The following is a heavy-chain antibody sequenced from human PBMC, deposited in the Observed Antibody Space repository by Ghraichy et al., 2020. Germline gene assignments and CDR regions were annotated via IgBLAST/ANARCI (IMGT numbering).Heavy chain of an antibody. Sequence: GGSLRLSCVGSGFTFSGYSMNWVRQSPGKGLEWVSYITSSSRTISYADSVKGRFTISRDNAQDSLYLQMNSLRDEDTAVYYCARGSKGVRFFYYDGMDVWGQGTSVTVSS. D-gene: IGHD4-23*01. CDR1: GFTFSGYS. V-gene: IGHV3-48*02. CDR2: ITSSSRTI. CDR3: ARGSKGVRFFYYDGMDV. J-gene: IGHJ6*02.